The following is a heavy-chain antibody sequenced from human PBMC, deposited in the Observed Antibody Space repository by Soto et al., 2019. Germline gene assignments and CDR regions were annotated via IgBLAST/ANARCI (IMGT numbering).Heavy chain of an antibody. D-gene: IGHD3-10*01. CDR3: ARGVRAETYYNAFDY. CDR1: GFSFRNYA. J-gene: IGHJ4*01. Sequence: QVQLVESGGSVVQPGSSLRLSCAASGFSFRNYAFHWVRQAPGKGLEWVALISHNDEPKIFYADSVQGRFTISRDNFKNTVSLQMNSLRDEDTAVYHCARGVRAETYYNAFDYWGQGTQVTVSS. V-gene: IGHV3-30-3*01. CDR2: ISHNDEPKI.